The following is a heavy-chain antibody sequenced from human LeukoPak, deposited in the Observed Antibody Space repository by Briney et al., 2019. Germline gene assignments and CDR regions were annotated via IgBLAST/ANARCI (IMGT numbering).Heavy chain of an antibody. CDR1: GWIFSKDC. Sequence: GGSLTLSCTASGWIFSKDCMHSVRQAPGKGLVWVSRINTDGSSTSYADSVKGRFTISRDNAKNTLFLQMNSLRAMAPAVNFCARSQVGRVSNLFDLWGEGTLVTVSS. CDR2: INTDGSST. D-gene: IGHD6-13*01. CDR3: ARSQVGRVSNLFDL. V-gene: IGHV3-74*01. J-gene: IGHJ5*02.